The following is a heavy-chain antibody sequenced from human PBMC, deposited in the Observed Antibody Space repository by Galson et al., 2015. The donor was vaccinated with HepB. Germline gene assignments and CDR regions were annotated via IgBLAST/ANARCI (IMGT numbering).Heavy chain of an antibody. CDR3: ARDLRGDIVVVPAADYYYYGMDV. CDR1: GFTFSSYS. CDR2: ISSSSSYI. D-gene: IGHD2-2*01. J-gene: IGHJ6*02. V-gene: IGHV3-21*01. Sequence: SLRLSCAASGFTFSSYSMNWVRQAPGKGLEWVSSISSSSSYIYYADSVKGRFTISRDNAKNSLYLQMNSLRAEDTAVYYCARDLRGDIVVVPAADYYYYGMDVWGQGTTVTVSS.